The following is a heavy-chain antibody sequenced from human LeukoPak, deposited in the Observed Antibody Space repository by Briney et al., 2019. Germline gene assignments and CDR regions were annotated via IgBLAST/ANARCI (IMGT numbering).Heavy chain of an antibody. V-gene: IGHV3-7*01. Sequence: GGSLILSCAASGFTFSSYWMSWVRQAPGKGLEWVANIKQDGSEKYYVDSVKGRFTISRDDAKNSLYLQMNSLRAEDTAVYYCAREGYYYDSSGYSYWGQGTLVTVSS. CDR2: IKQDGSEK. CDR3: AREGYYYDSSGYSY. CDR1: GFTFSSYW. J-gene: IGHJ4*02. D-gene: IGHD3-22*01.